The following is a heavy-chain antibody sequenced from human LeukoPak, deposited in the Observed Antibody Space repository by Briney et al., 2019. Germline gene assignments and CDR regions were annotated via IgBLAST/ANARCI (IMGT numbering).Heavy chain of an antibody. CDR3: ARRGAENNFDY. CDR1: GGSISTYY. J-gene: IGHJ4*02. Sequence: PSETLSLTCTVSGGSISTYYWSWIRQPPGKGLEWIGYIYDSGSTNYNPSLKSRVTISIDTSKNQFSLKLSSVTAADTAVYYCARRGAENNFDYWGQGTLVTVSS. CDR2: IYDSGST. V-gene: IGHV4-59*08.